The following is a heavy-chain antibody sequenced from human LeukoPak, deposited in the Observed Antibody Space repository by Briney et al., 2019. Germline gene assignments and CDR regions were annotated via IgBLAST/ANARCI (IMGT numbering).Heavy chain of an antibody. CDR1: GGSISSYY. V-gene: IGHV4-59*01. CDR3: ARAPTVTDWFDP. D-gene: IGHD4-17*01. CDR2: ISYSGST. Sequence: PSETLSLTCTVSGGSISSYYWSWIRQPPGKGLEWIGYISYSGSTSYNPSLKSRVTISLDTSKNQFSLKLSSVTAADTAVYYCARAPTVTDWFDPWGQGTLVTVSS. J-gene: IGHJ5*02.